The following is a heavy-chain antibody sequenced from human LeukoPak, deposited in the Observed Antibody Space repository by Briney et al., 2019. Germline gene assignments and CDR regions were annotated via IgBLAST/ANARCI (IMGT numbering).Heavy chain of an antibody. D-gene: IGHD6-13*01. CDR3: AKRSSSSWSAFDS. Sequence: SETLSLTCSVFGGSISSYYWSWIRQPPGKGLEWIAYISYSGSTNYNPTLKSRVTLSVDTSKNQFSLRVSPVTAADTAVYYCAKRSSSSWSAFDSWGQGTLVTVSS. V-gene: IGHV4-59*08. CDR1: GGSISSYY. J-gene: IGHJ4*02. CDR2: ISYSGST.